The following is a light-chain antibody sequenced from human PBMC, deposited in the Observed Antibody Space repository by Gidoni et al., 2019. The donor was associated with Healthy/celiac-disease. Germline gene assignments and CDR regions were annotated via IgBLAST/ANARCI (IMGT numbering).Light chain of an antibody. Sequence: DIQMTQSPSFLSASVGDRVTITCRASQGISSYLAWYQQKPGKAPKLLIYAASNLQSVVPSRFSGSGSGTDFTLTISRLQPEDFATYYCQQRNSNPLTFGGGTKVEIK. CDR1: QGISSY. CDR2: AAS. V-gene: IGKV1-9*01. CDR3: QQRNSNPLT. J-gene: IGKJ4*01.